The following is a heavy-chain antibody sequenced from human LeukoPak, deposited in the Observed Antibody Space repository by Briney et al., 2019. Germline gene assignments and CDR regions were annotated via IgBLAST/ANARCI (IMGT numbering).Heavy chain of an antibody. CDR3: AKAPNVYCSSTSCPEYFQH. D-gene: IGHD2-2*01. CDR1: GLAFSGDA. CDR2: ISGSGGST. Sequence: GGCLRLSCAASGLAFSGDAMSWGRQAPGKGLEWVSAISGSGGSTYYADSVKGRFTISRDNSKNTLYLQMNSLRAEDTAVYYCAKAPNVYCSSTSCPEYFQHWGQGTLVTVSS. J-gene: IGHJ1*01. V-gene: IGHV3-23*01.